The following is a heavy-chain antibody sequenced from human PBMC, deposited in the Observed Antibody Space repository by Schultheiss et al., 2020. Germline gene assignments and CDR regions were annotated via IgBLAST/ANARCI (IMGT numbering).Heavy chain of an antibody. V-gene: IGHV3-23*01. CDR2: ISGSGGST. J-gene: IGHJ4*02. CDR3: ARDSYDYVTRRIVVLDY. D-gene: IGHD3-16*01. CDR1: GFTFSSYA. Sequence: GDSLKISCAASGFTFSSYAMHWVRQAPGKGLEWVSAISGSGGSTYYADSVKGRFTISRDNAKNSLYLQMNSLRDEDTAVYYCARDSYDYVTRRIVVLDYWGQGTLVNVS.